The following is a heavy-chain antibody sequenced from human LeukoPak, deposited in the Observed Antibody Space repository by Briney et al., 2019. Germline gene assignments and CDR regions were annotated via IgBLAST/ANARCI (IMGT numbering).Heavy chain of an antibody. CDR2: VKKDASEK. CDR1: GFTFSNNW. D-gene: IGHD1-7*01. J-gene: IGHJ4*02. CDR3: ARDAGITGTTEFDY. Sequence: PGGSLRLSCAASGFTFSNNWMTWVRQAPGKGLEWVATVKKDASEKYYVDSVKGRFTISRDNAKNSLYLQMNSLTAEDTAVYYCARDAGITGTTEFDYWGQGTLVTVSS. V-gene: IGHV3-7*01.